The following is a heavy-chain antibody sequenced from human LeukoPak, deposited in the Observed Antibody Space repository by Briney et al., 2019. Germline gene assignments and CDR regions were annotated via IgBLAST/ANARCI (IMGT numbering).Heavy chain of an antibody. CDR3: ARLYPSAYTNYWYFDL. V-gene: IGHV3-7*01. CDR2: ISPDGSEK. Sequence: GVSLRLFCAASGFSLRNYWMTWVRQVPGKGLEWVANISPDGSEKNFVDSVKGRFTFSRDNAKNSLYLQMSSLRAEDSAVYYCARLYPSAYTNYWYFDLWGRGALVTVSS. CDR1: GFSLRNYW. J-gene: IGHJ2*01. D-gene: IGHD5-12*01.